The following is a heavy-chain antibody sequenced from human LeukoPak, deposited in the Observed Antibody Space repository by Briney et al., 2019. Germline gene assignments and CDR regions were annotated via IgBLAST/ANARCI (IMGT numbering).Heavy chain of an antibody. V-gene: IGHV1-2*02. CDR2: INPSSGGT. CDR1: GYTFTSYG. J-gene: IGHJ6*02. D-gene: IGHD4-17*01. Sequence: ASVKVSCKASGYTFTSYGISWVRQAPGQGLEWLGWINPSSGGTNYVQKFQGRVTMTRDTSISTAYLELSRLRSDDTAVYYCGLTVTYSYGMDVWGQGTTVTVSS. CDR3: GLTVTYSYGMDV.